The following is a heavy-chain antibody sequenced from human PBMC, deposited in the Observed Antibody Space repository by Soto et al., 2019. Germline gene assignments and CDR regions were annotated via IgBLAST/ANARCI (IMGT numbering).Heavy chain of an antibody. D-gene: IGHD6-6*01. CDR3: ARDMLYPSSSNGMDV. CDR2: INPSGGST. V-gene: IGHV1-46*01. Sequence: ASVKVSCKASRYTFTSYYMHWVRQAPGQGLEWMGIINPSGGSTSYAQKFEGRVTMTRDTSTSTVYMELSSLRSEDTAVYYCARDMLYPSSSNGMDVWGQGTTVTVSS. CDR1: RYTFTSYY. J-gene: IGHJ6*02.